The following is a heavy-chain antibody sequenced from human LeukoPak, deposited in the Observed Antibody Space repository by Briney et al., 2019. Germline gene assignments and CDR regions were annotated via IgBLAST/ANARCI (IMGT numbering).Heavy chain of an antibody. CDR1: GFTFISYG. D-gene: IGHD5-24*01. J-gene: IGHJ4*02. Sequence: GGSLRLSCAASGFTFISYGMTWVRQAPGKGLEWVSSISSRSSYLYYADSLKSRFTISRDYAKNLLYLQMNSLSAEDTAVYYCARNIEGYKLYNFDSWGQGTLVTVSS. CDR3: ARNIEGYKLYNFDS. CDR2: ISSRSSYL. V-gene: IGHV3-21*01.